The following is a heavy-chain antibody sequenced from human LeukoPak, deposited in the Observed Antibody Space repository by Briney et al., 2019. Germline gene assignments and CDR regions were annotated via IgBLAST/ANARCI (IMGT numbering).Heavy chain of an antibody. CDR1: GFTFSRYG. CDR3: ATPVAGNFDY. J-gene: IGHJ4*02. D-gene: IGHD6-19*01. V-gene: IGHV3-23*01. Sequence: PGGTLRLSCAASGFTFSRYGMTWVRQAPGKGLEWVSTISDTGGSTYYADSVKGRFTISRDNSKNTLYLQMNSLRAEDTAVYYCATPVAGNFDYWGQGTLVTVSS. CDR2: ISDTGGST.